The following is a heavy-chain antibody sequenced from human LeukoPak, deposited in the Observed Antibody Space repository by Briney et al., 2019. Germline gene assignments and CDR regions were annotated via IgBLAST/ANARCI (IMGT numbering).Heavy chain of an antibody. V-gene: IGHV1-46*01. CDR2: INPSGTGT. Sequence: VASVKVSCKASGYTITNNYMHWVRQAPGQGPEWMGVINPSGTGTSYAQKFQGRVTMTRDMSTSTVYMELSSLRSEDTAVYYCARTLSGYSYGYYFDYWGQGTLVTVSS. J-gene: IGHJ4*02. D-gene: IGHD5-18*01. CDR3: ARTLSGYSYGYYFDY. CDR1: GYTITNNY.